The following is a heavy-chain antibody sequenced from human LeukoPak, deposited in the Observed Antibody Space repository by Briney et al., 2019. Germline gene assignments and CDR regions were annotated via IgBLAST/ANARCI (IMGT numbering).Heavy chain of an antibody. V-gene: IGHV1-69*05. D-gene: IGHD2-15*01. CDR1: GGTLSSYA. J-gene: IGHJ5*02. Sequence: ASVTVSCKASGGTLSSYAISWVRQAPGQGLEWMGGIIPIFGTANYAQTSQGRVTITTDESTSTAYMELSSLTSEDTAVYYCARGQHYCSGGSCYWFDPWGQGTLVTVSS. CDR3: ARGQHYCSGGSCYWFDP. CDR2: IIPIFGTA.